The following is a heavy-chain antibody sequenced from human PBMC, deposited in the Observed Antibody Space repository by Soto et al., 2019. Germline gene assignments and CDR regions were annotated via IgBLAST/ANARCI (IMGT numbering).Heavy chain of an antibody. J-gene: IGHJ4*02. CDR1: GFTFSSYS. CDR3: ARSIELRALDY. CDR2: ISSSSSTI. V-gene: IGHV3-48*01. D-gene: IGHD1-7*01. Sequence: EVQLVESGGGLVQPGGSLRLSCAASGFTFSSYSMNWVRQAPGKGLEWVSYISSSSSTIYYADSVKGRFTISRDNVKNSLYLQMNSLRAEDTAVYYCARSIELRALDYWGQGTLVTVSS.